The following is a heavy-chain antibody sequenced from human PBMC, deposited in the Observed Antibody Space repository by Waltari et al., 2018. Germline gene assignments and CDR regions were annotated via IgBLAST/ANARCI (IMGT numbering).Heavy chain of an antibody. V-gene: IGHV1-69-2*01. Sequence: VQLLQSGAELKEPGTTVRISCKGSGYTFSDYYIHWLQQAPGKCRRWMGLAEPEDGETIYADNYKGRVTISADTSTDTAFMELSSLRSEDTAVFYCATALGDSSSASRPFDLWGQGTMITVSS. CDR2: AEPEDGET. CDR1: GYTFSDYY. CDR3: ATALGDSSSASRPFDL. D-gene: IGHD6-19*01. J-gene: IGHJ3*01.